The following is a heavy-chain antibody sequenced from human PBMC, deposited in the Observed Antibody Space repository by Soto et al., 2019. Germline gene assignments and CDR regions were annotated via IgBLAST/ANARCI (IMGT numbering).Heavy chain of an antibody. D-gene: IGHD2-2*01. CDR3: AKECGDASWASYDF. Sequence: EVQLVESGGVVVQPGGSLRLSCDASGFIFDDFSMHWVRQAPGKGLEWVSLIGRDGINTYYADSVKGRFTISRDNSKNSLYLQMNSLTTEDTALYYCAKECGDASWASYDFWGQGTLVTVSS. CDR1: GFIFDDFS. V-gene: IGHV3-43*01. J-gene: IGHJ4*02. CDR2: IGRDGINT.